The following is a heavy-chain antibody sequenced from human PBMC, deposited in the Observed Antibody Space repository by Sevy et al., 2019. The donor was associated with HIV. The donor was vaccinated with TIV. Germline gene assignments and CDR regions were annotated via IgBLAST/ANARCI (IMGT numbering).Heavy chain of an antibody. CDR3: TILSDIDGDAFDI. CDR1: GFTFRNAW. CDR2: IKRKTAGGTT. Sequence: GGSLRLSCAASGFTFRNAWMSWVRQAPGKGLEWVGRIKRKTAGGTTDYAAPVKDRFTISRDDSKNTLYLQMNILKIEDTAVYYCTILSDIDGDAFDIWGQGTMVTVSS. V-gene: IGHV3-15*01. D-gene: IGHD3-9*01. J-gene: IGHJ3*02.